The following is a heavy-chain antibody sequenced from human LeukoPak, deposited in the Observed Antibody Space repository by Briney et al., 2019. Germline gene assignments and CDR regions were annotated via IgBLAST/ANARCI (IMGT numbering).Heavy chain of an antibody. CDR1: GFTFSGST. CDR2: IRSKANNYAT. V-gene: IGHV3-73*01. J-gene: IGHJ6*02. CDR3: IRGAASGSYYGLDV. Sequence: GGSLRLSCAASGFTFSGSTMHWVRQASGKGLEWVGRIRSKANNYATAYATSVKGRFTLSRDDSKNTAYLQMNSLKTEDTAVYYCIRGAASGSYYGLDVWGQGATVTVSS. D-gene: IGHD1-26*01.